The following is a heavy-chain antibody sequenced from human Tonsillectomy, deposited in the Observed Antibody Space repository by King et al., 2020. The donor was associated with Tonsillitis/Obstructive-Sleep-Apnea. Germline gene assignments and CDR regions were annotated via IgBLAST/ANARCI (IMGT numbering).Heavy chain of an antibody. CDR1: GYTFTGYF. Sequence: HVKLVESGAEVKKPGASGKVSCKASGYTFTGYFIYWVRQAPGQGLEWMGRMNPNNGDTIYAQKFQGRVLMTRDTSISTAYMELSTLISDDTAVYFCARSLKGGCIGGNCYPGYWGQGTLVTVSS. D-gene: IGHD2-15*01. V-gene: IGHV1-2*06. CDR2: MNPNNGDT. CDR3: ARSLKGGCIGGNCYPGY. J-gene: IGHJ4*02.